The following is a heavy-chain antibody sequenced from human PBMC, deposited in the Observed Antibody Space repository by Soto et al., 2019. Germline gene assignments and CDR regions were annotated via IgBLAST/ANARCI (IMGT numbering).Heavy chain of an antibody. J-gene: IGHJ6*02. V-gene: IGHV3-30*18. CDR2: ISYDGSNK. D-gene: IGHD3-22*01. CDR3: AKDKSLSVINHGMDV. Sequence: GGSLRLSCAASGFTFSSYGMHWVRQAPGKGLEWVAVISYDGSNKYYADSVKGRFTISRDNSKNTLYLQMNSLRAEDTAVYYCAKDKSLSVINHGMDVWGQGTTVTVSS. CDR1: GFTFSSYG.